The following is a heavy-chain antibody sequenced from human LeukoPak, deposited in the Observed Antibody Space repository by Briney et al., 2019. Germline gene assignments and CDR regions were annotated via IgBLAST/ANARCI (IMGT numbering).Heavy chain of an antibody. CDR3: ARDKYYYGSGTFYSSAVFDN. Sequence: ASVTVSCKASGYTFTAYYLHWVRQAPGQGLEWMGRINPNSGDTEYTQKFQDGVTMTRDTSTSTAYMELSGLRSGDTAVYYCARDKYYYGSGTFYSSAVFDNWGQGTLVAVSS. CDR1: GYTFTAYY. V-gene: IGHV1-2*06. CDR2: INPNSGDT. D-gene: IGHD3-10*01. J-gene: IGHJ4*02.